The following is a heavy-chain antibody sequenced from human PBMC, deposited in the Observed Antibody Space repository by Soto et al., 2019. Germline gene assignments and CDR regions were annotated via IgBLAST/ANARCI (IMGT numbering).Heavy chain of an antibody. CDR1: GLTFSSYG. V-gene: IGHV3-33*01. CDR2: IWYDGSNK. Sequence: GGSLRLSCAASGLTFSSYGMHWVRQAPGKGLEWVAVIWYDGSNKYYADSVKGRFTIPRDNSKNTLYLQMNSLRAEDTAVYYCARENRYCSGGSCQGADAFDIWGQGTMVTVSS. J-gene: IGHJ3*02. CDR3: ARENRYCSGGSCQGADAFDI. D-gene: IGHD2-15*01.